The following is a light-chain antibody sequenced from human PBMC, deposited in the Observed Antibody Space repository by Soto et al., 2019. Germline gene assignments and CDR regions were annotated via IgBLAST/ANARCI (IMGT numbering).Light chain of an antibody. Sequence: EVVLTQSPGTLSLSPGERATLSCRASQSVSSNYFAWYQQKPGQAPRLLIFGSSDRATGIPDRFSGSGSGTDFTLTISRLEPEDFAVYYCHQYGSSPPYTFGQGTKLEIK. CDR1: QSVSSNY. J-gene: IGKJ2*01. CDR3: HQYGSSPPYT. CDR2: GSS. V-gene: IGKV3-20*01.